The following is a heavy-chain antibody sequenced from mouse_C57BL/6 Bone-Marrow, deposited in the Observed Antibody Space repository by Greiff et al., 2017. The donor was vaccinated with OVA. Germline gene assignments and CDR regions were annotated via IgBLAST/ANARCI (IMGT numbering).Heavy chain of an antibody. D-gene: IGHD1-1*01. V-gene: IGHV1-55*01. J-gene: IGHJ1*03. CDR1: GYTFTSYW. CDR2: IYPGSGST. CDR3: ARRYYGSSWYFDV. Sequence: ESGAELVKPGASVKMSCKASGYTFTSYWITWVKQRPGQGLEWIGDIYPGSGSTNYNEKFKSKATLTVDTSSSTAYMQLSSLTSEDSAVYYCARRYYGSSWYFDVWGTGTTVTVSS.